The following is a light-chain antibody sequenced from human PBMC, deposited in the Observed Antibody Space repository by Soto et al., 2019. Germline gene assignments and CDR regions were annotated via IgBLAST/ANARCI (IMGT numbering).Light chain of an antibody. J-gene: IGKJ5*01. CDR3: QQAKSLPAT. V-gene: IGKV1D-12*01. CDR2: AAS. CDR1: QGISSC. Sequence: IQMIQSSSSVSASVGETVTITCRACQGISSCLAGYHQKPGKAPKLLIYAASSLQSGVPSRFSGSGSGTDFTLTISTLQPEDFATYYCQQAKSLPATFGQGTRLEI.